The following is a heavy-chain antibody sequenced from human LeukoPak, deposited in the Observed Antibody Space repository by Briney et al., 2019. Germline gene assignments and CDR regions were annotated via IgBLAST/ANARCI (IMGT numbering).Heavy chain of an antibody. CDR3: ARGDAFSVDH. CDR1: GFTFRNFW. CDR2: IHPDGNEK. J-gene: IGHJ4*02. V-gene: IGHV3-7*04. Sequence: GGSLRLPCAASGFTFRNFWMSWVRQAPGRGREWVANIHPDGNEKYHVESVKGRFTISRDNPKGSLFLQLNSLRVEDTAVYYCARGDAFSVDHWGQGTLVTVSS.